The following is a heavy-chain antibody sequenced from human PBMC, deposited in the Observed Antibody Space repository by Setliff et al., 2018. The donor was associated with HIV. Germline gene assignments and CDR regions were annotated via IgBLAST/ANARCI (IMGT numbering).Heavy chain of an antibody. CDR1: GGSISSGGYY. D-gene: IGHD5-18*01. J-gene: IGHJ4*02. V-gene: IGHV4-31*03. CDR3: AATAMDYYFDY. CDR2: IYYSGST. Sequence: SETLSLTCTFSGGSISSGGYYWSWIRQHPGKGLEWIGYIYYSGSTYYNPSLKSRVTISVDTSKNQFSLKLSSVTAADTAVYYCAATAMDYYFDYWGQGTLVTVSS.